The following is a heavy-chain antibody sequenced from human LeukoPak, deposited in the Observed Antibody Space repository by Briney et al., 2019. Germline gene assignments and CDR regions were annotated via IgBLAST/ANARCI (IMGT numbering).Heavy chain of an antibody. CDR1: GYTFTGYY. V-gene: IGHV1-2*02. D-gene: IGHD2-15*01. J-gene: IGHJ1*01. CDR2: INPNSGGT. CDR3: ARVLGTPKDH. Sequence: ASVNVSCKVSGYTFTGYYMHWVRQAPGRGLEWMGWINPNSGGTNYAQKFQGRVTMTRDTSTSTAYMDLSRLTSAATAVYYCARVLGTPKDHWGQGPLVTVSS.